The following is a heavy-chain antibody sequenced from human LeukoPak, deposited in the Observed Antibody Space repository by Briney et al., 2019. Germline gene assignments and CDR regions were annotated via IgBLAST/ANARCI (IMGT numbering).Heavy chain of an antibody. CDR1: GYTFTSYD. J-gene: IGHJ4*02. CDR2: MNPNSGNT. CDR3: ARDPLYTSSWYVVPDY. D-gene: IGHD6-13*01. V-gene: IGHV1-8*01. Sequence: GASVKVSCKASGYTFTSYDINWVRQATGQGLEWMGWMNPNSGNTGYAQKFQGRVTMTRNTSISTAYMELSSLRSEDTAVYYCARDPLYTSSWYVVPDYWGQGTLVTVSS.